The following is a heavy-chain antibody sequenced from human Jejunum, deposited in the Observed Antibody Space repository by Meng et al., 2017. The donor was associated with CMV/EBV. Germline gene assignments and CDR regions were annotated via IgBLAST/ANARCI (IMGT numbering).Heavy chain of an antibody. CDR2: INPKTGVT. V-gene: IGHV1-2*06. Sequence: QVQLVQPGAEVKKPGASVKISCKASGYTFTAYYMHWVRQAPGQGLEWMGRINPKTGVTNFAHKFQDRVTMTTDTSITTAYMDLNNLKSDDTAVYYCARNGIFFDYWGQGALVTVSS. D-gene: IGHD1-14*01. CDR3: ARNGIFFDY. CDR1: GYTFTAYY. J-gene: IGHJ4*02.